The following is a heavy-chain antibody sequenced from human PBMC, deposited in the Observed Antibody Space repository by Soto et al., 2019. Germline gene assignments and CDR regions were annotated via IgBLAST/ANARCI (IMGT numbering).Heavy chain of an antibody. CDR1: GFTFSSYG. Sequence: GGSLRLSCAASGFTFSSYGMHWVRQAPGKGLEWVAVISYDGSNKYYADSVKGRFTISRDNSKNTLYLQMNSLRAEDTAVYYCAKDRYGSGSYANYYYYYGMDVWGQGTTVTVSS. CDR3: AKDRYGSGSYANYYYYYGMDV. J-gene: IGHJ6*02. CDR2: ISYDGSNK. D-gene: IGHD3-10*01. V-gene: IGHV3-30*18.